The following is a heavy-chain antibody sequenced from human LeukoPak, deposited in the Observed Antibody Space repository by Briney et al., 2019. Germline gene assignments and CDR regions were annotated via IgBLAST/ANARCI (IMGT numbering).Heavy chain of an antibody. V-gene: IGHV3-23*01. CDR2: ISGSGGST. J-gene: IGHJ4*02. Sequence: GGTLRLSCAASGFTFSSYGMSWVRQAPGKGLEWVSAISGSGGSTYYVDSVKGRFTISRDNSKNTLYLQMNSLRVEDTAVYYCASAWHLGIVVVMLDSWGQGTLVTVSS. D-gene: IGHD3-22*01. CDR3: ASAWHLGIVVVMLDS. CDR1: GFTFSSYG.